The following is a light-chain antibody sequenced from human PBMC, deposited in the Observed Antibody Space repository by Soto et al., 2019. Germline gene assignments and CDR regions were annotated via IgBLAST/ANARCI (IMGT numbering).Light chain of an antibody. CDR1: QSISSC. CDR2: KAS. V-gene: IGKV1-5*03. CDR3: KQYRT. J-gene: IGKJ1*01. Sequence: DIQMTQSPATLSASPGERATITCRASQSISSCLAWYQQQQGEDPNILIYKASSLESGVPSSFSGSGSGTEFTLTISSLQPDDFATYYCKQYRTFGQGTKVEIK.